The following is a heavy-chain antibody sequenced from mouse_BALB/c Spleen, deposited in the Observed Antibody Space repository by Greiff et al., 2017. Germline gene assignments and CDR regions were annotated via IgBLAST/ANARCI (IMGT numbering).Heavy chain of an antibody. Sequence: VQLQQSAAELARPGASVKMSCKASGYTFTSYTMHWVKQRPGQGLEWIGYINPSSGYTEYNQKFKDKTTLTADKSSSTAYMQLSSLTSEDSAVYYCARLGRVYAMDYWGQGTSVTVSS. J-gene: IGHJ4*01. D-gene: IGHD4-1*01. V-gene: IGHV1-4*02. CDR3: ARLGRVYAMDY. CDR1: GYTFTSYT. CDR2: INPSSGYT.